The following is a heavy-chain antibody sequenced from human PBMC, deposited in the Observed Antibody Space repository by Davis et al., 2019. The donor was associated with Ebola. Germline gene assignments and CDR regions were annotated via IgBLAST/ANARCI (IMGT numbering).Heavy chain of an antibody. CDR1: GYSFTSYW. Sequence: GESLKISCKGSGYSFTSYWISWVRPMPGKGLEWMGRIDPSDSYTNYSPSFQGHVTISADKSISTAYLQWSSLKASDTAMYYCARLYYYDSSGYRWYFDLWGRGTLVTVSS. V-gene: IGHV5-10-1*01. J-gene: IGHJ2*01. D-gene: IGHD3-22*01. CDR3: ARLYYYDSSGYRWYFDL. CDR2: IDPSDSYT.